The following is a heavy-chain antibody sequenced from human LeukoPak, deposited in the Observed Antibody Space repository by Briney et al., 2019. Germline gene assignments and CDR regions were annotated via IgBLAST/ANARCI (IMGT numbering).Heavy chain of an antibody. J-gene: IGHJ6*02. Sequence: PGRSLRLSCAASGFTFSRYGMHWVRQAPGKGLEWVAVISYDGSNKYYADSVKGRFTISRDNSKNTLYLQMNSLRAEDTAVYYCAKTVDTARHYYYYGMDVWGQGTTVTVSS. CDR1: GFTFSRYG. CDR3: AKTVDTARHYYYYGMDV. V-gene: IGHV3-30*18. D-gene: IGHD5-18*01. CDR2: ISYDGSNK.